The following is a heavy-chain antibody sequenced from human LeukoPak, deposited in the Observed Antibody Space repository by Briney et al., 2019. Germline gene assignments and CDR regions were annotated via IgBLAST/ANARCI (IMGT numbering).Heavy chain of an antibody. CDR3: ARTVVRAVVWFDP. J-gene: IGHJ5*02. CDR2: IYHSGST. D-gene: IGHD2-2*01. V-gene: IGHV4-38-2*01. Sequence: SETLSLTCAVSGYSISSGYYWGWIRQPPGKGLEWIGSIYHSGSTYYNPSLKSRVTISVDTSKNQFSLKLSSVTAAETAVYYCARTVVRAVVWFDPWGQGTLVTVSS. CDR1: GYSISSGYY.